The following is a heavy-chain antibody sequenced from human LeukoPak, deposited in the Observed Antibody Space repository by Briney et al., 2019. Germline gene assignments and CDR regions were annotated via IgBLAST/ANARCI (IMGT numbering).Heavy chain of an antibody. CDR3: AKALSASSYDY. J-gene: IGHJ4*02. V-gene: IGHV3-23*01. D-gene: IGHD2-2*01. Sequence: PGGSLRLSCAASGFTFSSYAMSWVRQAPGKGLEWVSDIGLSGSATSYADSAKGRFTISRDNSRNTLYLQMTSLRAEDTAKYYCAKALSASSYDYWGQGTLVTVSS. CDR1: GFTFSSYA. CDR2: IGLSGSAT.